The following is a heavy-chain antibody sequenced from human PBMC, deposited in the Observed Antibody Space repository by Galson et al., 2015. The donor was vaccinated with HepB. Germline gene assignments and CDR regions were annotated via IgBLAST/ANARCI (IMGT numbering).Heavy chain of an antibody. Sequence: SLRLSCAASGFTVSSNYMSWVRQAPGKGLEWVSVIYSGGRTDYTDSVKGRFTISRDNSKNTLYLQMNSLRAEDTAVYYCARDEGAYKFESSGYYYYWGQGTLVTVSS. CDR1: GFTVSSNY. V-gene: IGHV3-66*02. CDR2: IYSGGRT. D-gene: IGHD3-22*01. CDR3: ARDEGAYKFESSGYYYY. J-gene: IGHJ4*02.